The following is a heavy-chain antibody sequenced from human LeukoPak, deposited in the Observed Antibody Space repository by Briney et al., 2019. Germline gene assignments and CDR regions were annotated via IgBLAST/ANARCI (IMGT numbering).Heavy chain of an antibody. Sequence: SETLSLTCTVSGGSISSGGYYWSWIRQHSGKGLEWIGYIYYSGSTYYTPSLKSRVTISVDTSKNQFSLKLSSVTAADTAVYYCARVRIYYGSGSYVLDYWGQGTLVTVSS. CDR3: ARVRIYYGSGSYVLDY. CDR2: IYYSGST. J-gene: IGHJ4*02. CDR1: GGSISSGGYY. D-gene: IGHD3-10*01. V-gene: IGHV4-31*03.